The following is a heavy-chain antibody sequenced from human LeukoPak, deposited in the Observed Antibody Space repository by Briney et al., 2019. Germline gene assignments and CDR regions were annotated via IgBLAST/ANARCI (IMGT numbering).Heavy chain of an antibody. D-gene: IGHD3-10*01. CDR2: IKEDGSEI. CDR1: GFNFSTYW. J-gene: IGHJ4*02. CDR3: VTDQTGRHPYFFDY. V-gene: IGHV3-7*01. Sequence: GGSLRLSCAASGFNFSTYWMTWVRQVPGKGLEWVANIKEDGSEIYYVDAVKGRFSISRDNAKTSLYLQMNNLSVADTAVYYCVTDQTGRHPYFFDYWGQGTLVTVYS.